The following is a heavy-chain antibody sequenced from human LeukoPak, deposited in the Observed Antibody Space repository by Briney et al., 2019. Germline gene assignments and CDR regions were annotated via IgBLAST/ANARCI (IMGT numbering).Heavy chain of an antibody. Sequence: GESLKISCNGSGYSFTIYWIGWVRQLPGKGLEWMGIIYPGDSDTRYSPSFQGQVTIPAHNSIRTAYLPGGSVKASHTAMYYCSRQGPYGYGSGSYYRLASAFDIWGQGTMVTVSS. D-gene: IGHD3-10*01. J-gene: IGHJ3*02. CDR3: SRQGPYGYGSGSYYRLASAFDI. CDR1: GYSFTIYW. V-gene: IGHV5-51*01. CDR2: IYPGDSDT.